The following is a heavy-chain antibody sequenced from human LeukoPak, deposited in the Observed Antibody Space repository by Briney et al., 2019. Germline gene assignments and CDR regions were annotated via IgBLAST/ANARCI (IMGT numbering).Heavy chain of an antibody. CDR1: GFTFSSYS. Sequence: GGSLRLSCAASGFTFSSYSMNWVRQAPGKGLEWVANIKQDGSEKYYVDSVKGRFTISRDNAKNSLYLQMNSLRAEDTAVYYCARDKGYSSGWYEAYWGQGTLVTVSS. CDR2: IKQDGSEK. V-gene: IGHV3-7*01. D-gene: IGHD6-19*01. CDR3: ARDKGYSSGWYEAY. J-gene: IGHJ4*02.